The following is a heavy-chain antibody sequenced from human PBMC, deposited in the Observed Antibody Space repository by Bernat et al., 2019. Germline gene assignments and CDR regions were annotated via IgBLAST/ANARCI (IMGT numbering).Heavy chain of an antibody. CDR2: ISSSGSTI. J-gene: IGHJ6*03. Sequence: EVQLVESGGGLVQPGGSLRLSCAASGFTFSSYEMNWVRQAPGKGLEWVSYISSSGSTIYYADSVKGRCTISRDNAKNSLYLQLNSLRAEDTAVYYCARGRTIFGVVNYYYYYYMDVWGKGTTVTVSS. V-gene: IGHV3-48*03. CDR1: GFTFSSYE. D-gene: IGHD3-3*01. CDR3: ARGRTIFGVVNYYYYYYMDV.